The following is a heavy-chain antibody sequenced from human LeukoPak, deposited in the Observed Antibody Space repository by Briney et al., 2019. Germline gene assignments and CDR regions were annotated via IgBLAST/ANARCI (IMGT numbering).Heavy chain of an antibody. CDR1: GFTFSSYA. V-gene: IGHV3-30-3*01. CDR3: ARDPLLATYCGGDCYSYYFDY. Sequence: PGGSLRLSRAASGFTFSSYAMHWVRQAPGKGLEWVAVISYDGSNKYYADSVKGRFTISRDNSKNTLYLQMNSLRAEDTAVYYCARDPLLATYCGGDCYSYYFDYWGQGTLVTVSS. CDR2: ISYDGSNK. D-gene: IGHD2-21*02. J-gene: IGHJ4*02.